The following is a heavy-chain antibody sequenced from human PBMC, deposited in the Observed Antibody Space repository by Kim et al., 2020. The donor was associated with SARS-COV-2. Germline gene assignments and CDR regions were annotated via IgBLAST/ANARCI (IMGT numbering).Heavy chain of an antibody. CDR1: GFTFSSYA. CDR2: ISYDGSNK. D-gene: IGHD2-15*01. Sequence: GGSLRLSCAASGFTFSSYAMHWVRQAPGKGLEWVAVISYDGSNKYYADSVKGRFTISRDNSKNTLYLQMNSLRAEDTAVYCCARDLLRYCSGGSCYSFD. V-gene: IGHV3-30*04. CDR3: ARDLLRYCSGGSCYSFD. J-gene: IGHJ4*01.